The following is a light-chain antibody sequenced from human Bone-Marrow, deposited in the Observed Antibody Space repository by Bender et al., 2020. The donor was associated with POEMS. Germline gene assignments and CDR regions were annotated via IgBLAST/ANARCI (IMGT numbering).Light chain of an antibody. Sequence: QSVLTQPPSASGTPGQSVIISCSGTDSNFGGNNVNWYQHLPGSAPRLVVYSNYQRPSGVPARFSGSKSGTSASLAIAGLQPEDEAEYYCCSYAGTYTWVFGGGTKVTVL. CDR3: CSYAGTYTWV. CDR2: SNY. CDR1: DSNFGGNN. V-gene: IGLV1-44*01. J-gene: IGLJ3*02.